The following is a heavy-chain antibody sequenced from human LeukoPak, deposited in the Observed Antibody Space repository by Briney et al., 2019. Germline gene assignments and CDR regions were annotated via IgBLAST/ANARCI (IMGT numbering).Heavy chain of an antibody. CDR1: GYSISSGYY. V-gene: IGHV4-38-2*02. D-gene: IGHD6-13*01. Sequence: SETLSLTCTVSGYSISSGYYWGWIRQPPGKGLEWIGSIYHSGSTYYNPSLKSRVTISVDTSKNQFSLKLSSVTAADTAVYYCARLGIAAAGTDYWGQGTLVTVSS. J-gene: IGHJ4*02. CDR2: IYHSGST. CDR3: ARLGIAAAGTDY.